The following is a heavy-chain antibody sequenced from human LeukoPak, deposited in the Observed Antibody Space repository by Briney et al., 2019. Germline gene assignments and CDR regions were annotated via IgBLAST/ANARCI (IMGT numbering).Heavy chain of an antibody. J-gene: IGHJ4*02. CDR1: SASISTYY. V-gene: IGHV4-59*12. CDR3: ASQAVAGNLRSDG. Sequence: SESLSLTCTVSSASISTYYWSWIRQPPGKGLEWIGYIYHSGTSNYNPSLKSRVTISVDTSKNQFSLKLSSVTAADTAVYYCASQAVAGNLRSDGWGQRTLVTVSS. CDR2: IYHSGTS. D-gene: IGHD6-19*01.